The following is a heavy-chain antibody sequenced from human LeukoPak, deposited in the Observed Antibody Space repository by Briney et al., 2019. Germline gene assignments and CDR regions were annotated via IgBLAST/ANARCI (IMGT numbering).Heavy chain of an antibody. D-gene: IGHD6-13*01. CDR2: IRSKAYGGTT. CDR3: ASSSSWYGGAFDI. CDR1: GFTFGDYA. V-gene: IGHV3-49*04. J-gene: IGHJ3*02. Sequence: GRSLRLSCTASGFTFGDYAMSWVRQAPGKGLEWVGFIRSKAYGGTTEYAASVKGRFTISRDDSKSIAYLQMNSLKTEDTAVYYCASSSSWYGGAFDIWGQGTMVTVSS.